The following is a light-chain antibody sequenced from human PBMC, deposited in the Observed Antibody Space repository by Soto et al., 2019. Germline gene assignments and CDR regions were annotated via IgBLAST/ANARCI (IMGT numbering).Light chain of an antibody. CDR2: AAS. J-gene: IGKJ3*01. CDR1: QGISTF. V-gene: IGKV1-9*01. CDR3: QQVISYPPG. Sequence: DIQLTQSPSFLSASVGDRVTITCRASQGISTFLAWYQQRPGKAPKLLIYAASTLQSGVPSRFSGSGSGPEFTLAISSLQPEDFATHYCQQVISYPPGFGPGTKVDI.